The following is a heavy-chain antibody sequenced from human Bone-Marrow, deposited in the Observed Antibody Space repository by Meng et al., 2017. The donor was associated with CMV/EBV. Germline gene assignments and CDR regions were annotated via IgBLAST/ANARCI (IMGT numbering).Heavy chain of an antibody. CDR1: GVTFSSCT. CDR2: ITPIFGVA. CDR3: ATGGTTSRFRVDY. J-gene: IGHJ4*02. Sequence: SVKVSCKASGVTFSSCTLSWVRQAPGQGLEWMGGITPIFGVAQYSQNFQGRVTITADEYTNTAYMDLSSLRSDDTAVYYCATGGTTSRFRVDYWGQGTLVTVYS. D-gene: IGHD1-1*01. V-gene: IGHV1-69*13.